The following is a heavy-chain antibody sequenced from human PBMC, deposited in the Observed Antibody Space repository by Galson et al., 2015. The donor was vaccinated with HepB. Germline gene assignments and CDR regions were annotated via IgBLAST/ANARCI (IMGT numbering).Heavy chain of an antibody. CDR2: IIPILGIA. V-gene: IGHV1-69*02. D-gene: IGHD6-13*01. CDR3: ATSIAAAGTLFDY. Sequence: SVKVSCKASGGTFSSYTISWVRQAPGQGLEWMGRIIPILGIANYAQKFQGRVTITADKSTSTAYMELSSLRSEDTAVYYCATSIAAAGTLFDYWGQGTLVTVSS. J-gene: IGHJ4*02. CDR1: GGTFSSYT.